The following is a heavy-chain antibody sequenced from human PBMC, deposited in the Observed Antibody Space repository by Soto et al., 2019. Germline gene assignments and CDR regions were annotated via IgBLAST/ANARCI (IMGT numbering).Heavy chain of an antibody. V-gene: IGHV1-69*13. Sequence: SVKVSCKASGGTFSSYAISWVRQAPGQGLEWMGGIIPIFGTANYAQKFQGRVTITADESTSTAYMELSSLRSEDTAVYYCARAPPYYYDSSQIDYWGQGTLVTVSS. CDR1: GGTFSSYA. CDR2: IIPIFGTA. CDR3: ARAPPYYYDSSQIDY. J-gene: IGHJ4*02. D-gene: IGHD3-22*01.